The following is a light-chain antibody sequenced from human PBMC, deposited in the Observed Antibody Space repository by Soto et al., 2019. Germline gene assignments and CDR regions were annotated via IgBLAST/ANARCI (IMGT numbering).Light chain of an antibody. Sequence: VLTQSPGTLSLSPGESATLSCRASQTVSITYLTWYQQKPGQAHRLLIFGASKRATGIPDRFSGSGSGRDFALTISGLEPDDFAVYYCQQYGCSPLISFGQGTRLEIK. CDR1: QTVSITY. CDR3: QQYGCSPLIS. J-gene: IGKJ5*01. V-gene: IGKV3-20*01. CDR2: GAS.